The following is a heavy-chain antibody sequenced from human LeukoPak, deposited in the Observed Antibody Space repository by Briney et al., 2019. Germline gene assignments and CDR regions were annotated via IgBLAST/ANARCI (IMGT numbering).Heavy chain of an antibody. V-gene: IGHV3-11*01. D-gene: IGHD3-10*01. CDR1: GFTFSDYY. Sequence: GGSLRLSCAASGFTFSDYYMSWIRQAPGKGLQWVPYITNSGSTIYYADSVKGRFTISRDNAKKSLYLQMNNLRAEDTAVYYCARGSRYYYGSGSYPFDYWGQGTLVTVSS. CDR3: ARGSRYYYGSGSYPFDY. J-gene: IGHJ4*02. CDR2: ITNSGSTI.